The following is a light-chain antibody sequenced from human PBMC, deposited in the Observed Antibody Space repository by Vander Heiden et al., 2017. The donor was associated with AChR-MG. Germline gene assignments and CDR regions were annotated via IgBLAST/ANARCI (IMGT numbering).Light chain of an antibody. V-gene: IGKV2D-29*02. CDR2: EVS. Sequence: DIVMTQTPLSLSVTPGQPASISCKSSQSLLHSDGKTYLSWYLQRPGQSPQLLIYEVSNRFSGVPDRFSVSGSGTDFTLKISRVEAEDVGIYYCRQCTEFPVTFGGGTKVEIK. CDR1: QSLLHSDGKTY. J-gene: IGKJ4*01. CDR3: RQCTEFPVT.